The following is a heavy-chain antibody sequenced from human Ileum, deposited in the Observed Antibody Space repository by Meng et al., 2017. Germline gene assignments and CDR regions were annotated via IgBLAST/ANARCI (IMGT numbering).Heavy chain of an antibody. J-gene: IGHJ1*01. CDR2: IPQRGSS. CDR1: GDSITNHNW. D-gene: IGHD3-10*01. V-gene: IGHV4-4*02. Sequence: QAQLRESGPGLVKPSETLSLTCAVSGDSITNHNWWAWVRQPPGKGLEWIGEIPQRGSSAYNPSLKSRVSMSIDKSKNQFSLKLTSVTAADTAVYHCLRGSGGSVWGQGTLVTVSS. CDR3: LRGSGGSV.